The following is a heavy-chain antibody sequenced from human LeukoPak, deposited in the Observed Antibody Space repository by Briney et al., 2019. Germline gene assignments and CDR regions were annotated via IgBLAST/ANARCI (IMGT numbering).Heavy chain of an antibody. CDR2: ISYNGSNK. Sequence: GRSLRLSCAASGFTFTSYAMHWVRQAPGKGLKWVAVISYNGSNKYYVESVKGRFTISRDNSKNTLYLQMNSLRTEDTAVYYCARGLSGNYYYYYAMDVWGQGTTVTVSS. CDR1: GFTFTSYA. D-gene: IGHD6-19*01. CDR3: ARGLSGNYYYYYAMDV. V-gene: IGHV3-30-3*01. J-gene: IGHJ6*02.